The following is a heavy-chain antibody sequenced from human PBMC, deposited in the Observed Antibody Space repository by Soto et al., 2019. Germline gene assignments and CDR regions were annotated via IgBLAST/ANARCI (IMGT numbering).Heavy chain of an antibody. CDR1: GFIFSAYS. D-gene: IGHD3-22*01. Sequence: GGSLRLSCTASGFIFSAYSMNWVRQAPGKGLEWVSYISSSGRTIDYTDSVKGRFTVSRDSAKNSLHLQMNGLSDEDTAVYYCARSLNYYDDDDYQRSFYLDYWGQGALVTVSS. CDR2: ISSSGRTI. CDR3: ARSLNYYDDDDYQRSFYLDY. V-gene: IGHV3-48*02. J-gene: IGHJ4*02.